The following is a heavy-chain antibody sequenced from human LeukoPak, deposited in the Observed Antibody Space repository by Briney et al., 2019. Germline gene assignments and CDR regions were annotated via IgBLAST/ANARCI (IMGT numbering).Heavy chain of an antibody. CDR1: GGSISSYY. V-gene: IGHV4-4*07. D-gene: IGHD6-13*01. CDR3: ARVSSSWYQDWYFDL. CDR2: IDTSGNT. J-gene: IGHJ2*01. Sequence: PSETLSLTCTVSGGSISSYYWSWIRQPAGKGLEWIGRIDTSGNTNYKPSLKSRVTMSVDTSKNQFSLKLSSVTAADTAVYYCARVSSSWYQDWYFDLWGRGTLVTVSS.